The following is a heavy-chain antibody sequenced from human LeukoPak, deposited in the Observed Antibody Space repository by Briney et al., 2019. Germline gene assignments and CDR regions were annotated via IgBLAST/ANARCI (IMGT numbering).Heavy chain of an antibody. CDR2: IYYSGST. V-gene: IGHV4-59*01. Sequence: SETLSLTCTVSGGSISSYFWSWIRQPPGKGLEWIGYIYYSGSTNYNPSLKSRVTISLDTSKHQFSLKLSSVTAADTAVYYCARDADNWNYVYAFDIWGQGTMVTVSS. D-gene: IGHD1-7*01. CDR3: ARDADNWNYVYAFDI. CDR1: GGSISSYF. J-gene: IGHJ3*02.